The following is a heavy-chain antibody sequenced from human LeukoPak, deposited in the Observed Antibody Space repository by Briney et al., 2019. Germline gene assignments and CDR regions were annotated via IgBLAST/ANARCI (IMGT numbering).Heavy chain of an antibody. Sequence: PGGSLRLSCAASGFTFSSYSMNWVRQAPGKGLEWVSYISSSSSTIYYADSVKGRFTISRDNAKNSLYLQMNSLRAEDTAVYYCARGAGTIFGVVRRTALNYWGQGTLVTVSS. CDR2: ISSSSSTI. J-gene: IGHJ4*02. D-gene: IGHD3-3*01. CDR3: ARGAGTIFGVVRRTALNY. V-gene: IGHV3-48*01. CDR1: GFTFSSYS.